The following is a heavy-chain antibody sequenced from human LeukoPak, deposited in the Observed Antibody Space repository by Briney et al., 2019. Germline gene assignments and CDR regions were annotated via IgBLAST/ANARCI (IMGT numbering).Heavy chain of an antibody. CDR2: INHSGST. D-gene: IGHD6-19*01. V-gene: IGHV4-34*01. J-gene: IGHJ4*02. CDR3: ARSSGWYSGSIYYFDY. Sequence: SETLSLTCAVYGGSFSGYYWSWIRQPPGKGLEWIGEINHSGSTNYNPSLKSRVTISVDTSKNQFSLKLSSVTAADTAAYYCARSSGWYSGSIYYFDYWGQGTLVTVSS. CDR1: GGSFSGYY.